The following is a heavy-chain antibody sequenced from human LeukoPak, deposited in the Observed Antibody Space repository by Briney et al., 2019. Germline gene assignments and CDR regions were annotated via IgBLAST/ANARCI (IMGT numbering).Heavy chain of an antibody. CDR2: MNPNSGNT. Sequence: ASVTVSCKGSGYTFTNFDINWVRQAPGQGLEWMGWMNPNSGNTDSAQKLQGRVTMTMNTSISTAYIELSSLRSEDTAVYYCARGPQWRGDSYYMDVWGRGTTVTVSS. V-gene: IGHV1-8*01. CDR1: GYTFTNFD. CDR3: ARGPQWRGDSYYMDV. D-gene: IGHD6-19*01. J-gene: IGHJ6*03.